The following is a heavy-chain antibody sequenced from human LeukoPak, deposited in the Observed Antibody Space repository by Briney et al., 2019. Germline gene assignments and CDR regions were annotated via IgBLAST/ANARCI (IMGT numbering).Heavy chain of an antibody. CDR2: INSFNSHT. CDR3: AKLEDFVFDY. D-gene: IGHD2/OR15-2a*01. CDR1: GFTFNDYD. V-gene: IGHV3-11*06. J-gene: IGHJ4*02. Sequence: KSGGSLRLSCAASGFTFNDYDMNWIRQAPGKGLEWVSYINSFNSHTNYADSVKGRFTISRDNAKNSMYLQMNSLRAEDTAVYYCAKLEDFVFDYWGQGTLVTVSS.